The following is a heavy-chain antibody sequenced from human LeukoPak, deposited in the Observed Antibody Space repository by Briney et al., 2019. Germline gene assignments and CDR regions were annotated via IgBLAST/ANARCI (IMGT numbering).Heavy chain of an antibody. CDR2: INHSGST. CDR1: GGSFSGYY. CDR3: ARGIVTVTTYYYYYMDV. V-gene: IGHV4-34*01. D-gene: IGHD4-17*01. Sequence: PSETLSLTCAVYGGSFSGYYWSWIRQPPGKGLEWIGEINHSGSTNYNPSLKSRVTISVDTSKNQFSLKLSSVTAADTAVYYCARGIVTVTTYYYYYMDVWGKGTTVTVSS. J-gene: IGHJ6*03.